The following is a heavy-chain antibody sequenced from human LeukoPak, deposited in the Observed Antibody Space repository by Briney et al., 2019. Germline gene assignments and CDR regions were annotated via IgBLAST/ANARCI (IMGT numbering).Heavy chain of an antibody. CDR2: IYYSGST. CDR1: GGSISSYY. Sequence: SETLSLTCTVSGGSISSYYWSWIRQPPGKGLEWIGYIYYSGSTNYNPSLKSRVTISVDTSKNQFSLKLSSVTAADTAVYYCARTYYYGSGHPYWFDPWGQGTLVTVSS. D-gene: IGHD3-10*01. CDR3: ARTYYYGSGHPYWFDP. V-gene: IGHV4-59*08. J-gene: IGHJ5*02.